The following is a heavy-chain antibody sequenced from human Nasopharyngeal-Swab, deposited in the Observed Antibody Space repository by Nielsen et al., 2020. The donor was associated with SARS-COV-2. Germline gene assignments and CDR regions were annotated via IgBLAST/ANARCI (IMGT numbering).Heavy chain of an antibody. CDR2: IYYSGST. CDR3: ARHSSWYLTYYWYFDL. D-gene: IGHD6-13*01. Sequence: SETLSLTCTVSGGSIYISNYYWGWVRQPPGKGLEWIGSIYYSGSTYYNPSLKSRVTISVDTSKNQFSLKLSSVTAADTAVYYCARHSSWYLTYYWYFDLWGRGTLVTVSS. V-gene: IGHV4-39*01. CDR1: GGSIYISNYY. J-gene: IGHJ2*01.